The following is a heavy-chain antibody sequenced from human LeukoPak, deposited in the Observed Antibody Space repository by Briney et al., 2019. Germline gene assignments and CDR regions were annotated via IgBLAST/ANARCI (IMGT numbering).Heavy chain of an antibody. CDR3: TRGAGDYGDYARFDY. CDR2: TYYRSKWYD. Sequence: SQTLSLTCAISGDSVSSNSAAWNWIRQSPSRGLEWLGRTYYRSKWYDDYAISVKSRIIINPDTSKNQFSLQLSSVTPEDTAVYYCTRGAGDYGDYARFDYWGQGTLVTVSS. CDR1: GDSVSSNSAA. D-gene: IGHD4-17*01. J-gene: IGHJ4*02. V-gene: IGHV6-1*01.